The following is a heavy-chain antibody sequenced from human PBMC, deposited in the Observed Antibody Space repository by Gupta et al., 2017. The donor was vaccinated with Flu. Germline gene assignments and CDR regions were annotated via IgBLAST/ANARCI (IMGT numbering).Heavy chain of an antibody. Sequence: QVQLVESGGGVVQPGGCLSLSGTARGFLFSSYGMHWVRQAPGKGLEWLTVMSNDGSNKYYADSVRGRFTISRDNSKNTLFLQMNSLRAEDTAVYYCARDSGWKYFDYWGQGTLVTVSS. D-gene: IGHD1-1*01. CDR3: ARDSGWKYFDY. V-gene: IGHV3-30*03. CDR2: MSNDGSNK. CDR1: GFLFSSYG. J-gene: IGHJ4*02.